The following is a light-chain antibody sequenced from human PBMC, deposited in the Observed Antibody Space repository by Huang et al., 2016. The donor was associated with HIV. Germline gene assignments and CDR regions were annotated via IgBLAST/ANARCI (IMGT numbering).Light chain of an antibody. J-gene: IGKJ4*01. V-gene: IGKV3-11*01. CDR3: QQRSNWRIT. CDR2: DAS. Sequence: EIVLTQSPATLSLSPGERATLSCRASQSVSSYLAWYQQKPVQAPRLLIYDASSRATVIPARFSGSGSGTDFTLTISSLEPEDFAVYYCQQRSNWRITFGGGTKVEIK. CDR1: QSVSSY.